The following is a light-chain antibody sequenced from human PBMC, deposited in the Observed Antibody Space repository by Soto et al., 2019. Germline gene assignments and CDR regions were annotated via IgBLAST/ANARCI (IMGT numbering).Light chain of an antibody. CDR1: STDVGDSNH. CDR3: NSQTTSGIRV. Sequence: QSALTQPASVSGSPGQSITISCTGTSTDVGDSNHVSWYQHHPGKAPKLIIYEVSYWPSGVSNRLSGSKSAYTASLTISGLQAEDEADYYCNSQTTSGIRVFGTGTKLTVL. V-gene: IGLV2-14*01. J-gene: IGLJ1*01. CDR2: EVS.